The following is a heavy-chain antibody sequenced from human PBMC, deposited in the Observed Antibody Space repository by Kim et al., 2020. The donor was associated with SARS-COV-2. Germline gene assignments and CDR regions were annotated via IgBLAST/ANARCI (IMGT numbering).Heavy chain of an antibody. Sequence: KFYADSVKGRSTITRDNSKNTRYLQMNSLRAEDTAVYYCARDLSGYYGMDVWGQGTTVTVSS. CDR2: K. D-gene: IGHD3-10*01. CDR3: ARDLSGYYGMDV. V-gene: IGHV3-33*01. J-gene: IGHJ6*02.